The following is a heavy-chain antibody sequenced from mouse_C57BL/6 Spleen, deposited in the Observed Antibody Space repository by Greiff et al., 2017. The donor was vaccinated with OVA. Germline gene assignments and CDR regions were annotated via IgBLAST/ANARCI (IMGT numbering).Heavy chain of an antibody. V-gene: IGHV2-9-1*01. CDR1: GFSLTSYA. J-gene: IGHJ1*03. D-gene: IGHD1-1*01. CDR3: ARKGYYAGYWYFDV. Sequence: QVQLKESGPGLVAPSQSLSITCTVSGFSLTSYAISWVRPPPGKGLEWLGVIWTGGGTNYNSALKSRLSLSKDNSKSQVCLKMNSRQTDDTARYYCARKGYYAGYWYFDVWGTGTTVTVSS. CDR2: IWTGGGT.